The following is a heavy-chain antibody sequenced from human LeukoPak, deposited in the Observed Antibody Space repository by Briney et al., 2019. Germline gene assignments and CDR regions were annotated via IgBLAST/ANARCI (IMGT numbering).Heavy chain of an antibody. J-gene: IGHJ4*02. CDR2: VYYSVGT. CDR1: GGSISSRSYY. CDR3: ARLAGGRAGNYYDFWNEGSYYFDY. D-gene: IGHD3-3*01. Sequence: SETLSLTCTVSGGSISSRSYYGGWIRQPPGKGLEWIGSVYYSVGTYYKPSLKSRVTISVDTSKNQFSLKPSSVTAAATAVYYCARLAGGRAGNYYDFWNEGSYYFDYWGQGSLVTVS. V-gene: IGHV4-39*01.